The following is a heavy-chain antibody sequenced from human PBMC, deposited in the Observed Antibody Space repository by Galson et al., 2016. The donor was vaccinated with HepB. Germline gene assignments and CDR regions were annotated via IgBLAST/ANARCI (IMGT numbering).Heavy chain of an antibody. V-gene: IGHV3-74*01. CDR1: GFTLNSYW. CDR3: ARPRDDGGGGGWFDA. Sequence: SLRLSCAASGFTLNSYWMHWVRQAPGKGLVWVSRINEDGSRTTYADSVKGRFTISRDNAKNLLYLQMNSLRADDTAVYYCARPRDDGGGGGWFDAWGQGTLVTVSS. D-gene: IGHD2-21*01. CDR2: INEDGSRT. J-gene: IGHJ5*02.